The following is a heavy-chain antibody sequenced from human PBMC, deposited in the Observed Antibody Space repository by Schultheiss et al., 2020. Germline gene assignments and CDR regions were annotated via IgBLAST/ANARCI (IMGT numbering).Heavy chain of an antibody. Sequence: SVKVSFKASGFTFTSSAVQWVRQARGQRLEWIGWIVVGSGNTNYAQKFQERVTITRDMSTSTAYMELSSLRSEDTAVYYCARERGGYYYDSSGLIDYWGQGTLVTVSS. V-gene: IGHV1-58*01. J-gene: IGHJ4*02. CDR1: GFTFTSSA. CDR2: IVVGSGNT. D-gene: IGHD3-22*01. CDR3: ARERGGYYYDSSGLIDY.